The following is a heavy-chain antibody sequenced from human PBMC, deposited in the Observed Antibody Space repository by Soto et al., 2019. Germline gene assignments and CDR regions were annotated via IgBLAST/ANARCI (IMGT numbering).Heavy chain of an antibody. CDR1: GGSFSGYY. V-gene: IGHV4-34*01. CDR3: ARFGGNPYYYYGMDV. J-gene: IGHJ6*02. D-gene: IGHD2-15*01. Sequence: PSETLSLTCAVYGGSFSGYYWSWIRQPPGKGLEWIGEINHSGSTNYNPSLKSRVTISVDTSKNQFSLKLSSVTAADTAVYYCARFGGNPYYYYGMDVWGQGTTVTVSS. CDR2: INHSGST.